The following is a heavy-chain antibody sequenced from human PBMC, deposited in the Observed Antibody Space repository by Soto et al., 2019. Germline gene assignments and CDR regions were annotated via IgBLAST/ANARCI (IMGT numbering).Heavy chain of an antibody. CDR3: TTRLNAHFDY. CDR2: ISDRPTGHS. J-gene: IGHJ4*02. CDR1: GFTFSHYT. Sequence: EVHLLESGGGLVHPGGSLTLSCVASGFTFSHYTLNCVRQAPGKGPEWVSTISDRPTGHSHYAESVRGRFAISRDDSRNTVYLQMDSLRADDTTLCYCTTRLNAHFDYWGQGVRVTVSS. D-gene: IGHD2-2*01. V-gene: IGHV3-23*01.